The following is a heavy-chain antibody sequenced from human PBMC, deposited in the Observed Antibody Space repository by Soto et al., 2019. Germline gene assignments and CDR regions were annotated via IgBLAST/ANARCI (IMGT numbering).Heavy chain of an antibody. CDR2: IYPGDSDT. J-gene: IGHJ6*02. V-gene: IGHV5-51*01. Sequence: PGESLKISCRASGYTFTSYWIGWVRQMPGKGLEWMGFIYPGDSDTRYSPSFQGQVTISADKSISTAYLQWSSLRASDTAMYYCARPAYSNYGGYYYGMDVWGQGTTVTVSS. CDR1: GYTFTSYW. D-gene: IGHD4-4*01. CDR3: ARPAYSNYGGYYYGMDV.